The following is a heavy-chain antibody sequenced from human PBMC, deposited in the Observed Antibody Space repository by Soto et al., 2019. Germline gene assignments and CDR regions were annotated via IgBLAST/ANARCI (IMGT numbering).Heavy chain of an antibody. CDR3: ASLGATPDY. V-gene: IGHV4-39*01. CDR2: IYYSGST. J-gene: IGHJ4*02. CDR1: GGSIGSSSYY. D-gene: IGHD1-26*01. Sequence: PLETMCLTWTVSGGSIGSSSYYWGWIRQPPGKGLEWIGSIYYSGSTYYNPSLKSRVTISVDTSKNQFSLKLSSVTAADTAVYYCASLGATPDYWGKRTLGTVSA.